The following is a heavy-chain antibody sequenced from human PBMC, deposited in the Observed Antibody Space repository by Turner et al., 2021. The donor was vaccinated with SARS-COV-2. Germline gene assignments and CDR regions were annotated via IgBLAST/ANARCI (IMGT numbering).Heavy chain of an antibody. CDR1: GFTVSSNY. J-gene: IGHJ6*02. V-gene: IGHV3-53*04. CDR2: IYSGGST. CDR3: ARDPRLSDYAWGSYRYTESHGLDV. D-gene: IGHD3-16*02. Sequence: EVQLVESGGGLVQPGGSLRLSCAASGFTVSSNYMSWVRQAPGKGLEWVSLIYSGGSTYYADSVKGRFTISRHNSKNTLYLQMNSLRAEDTAVYYCARDPRLSDYAWGSYRYTESHGLDVWGQGTTVTVSS.